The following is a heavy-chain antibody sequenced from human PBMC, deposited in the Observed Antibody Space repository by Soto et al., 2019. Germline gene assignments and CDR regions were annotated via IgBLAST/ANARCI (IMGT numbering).Heavy chain of an antibody. CDR1: GYMLTDYY. V-gene: IGHV1-2*02. D-gene: IGHD5-12*01. CDR2: INPDTGGT. Sequence: QVQVVQSGTEVKKPGASVKVSCKASGYMLTDYYMHSVRQAPGRGLEWMGWINPDTGGTMYDQKFQGRVTMTRDTAINTAYMELSRLQSDDRAMYYWARKLATFNFDHWGQGPLVTVSS. J-gene: IGHJ4*02. CDR3: ARKLATFNFDH.